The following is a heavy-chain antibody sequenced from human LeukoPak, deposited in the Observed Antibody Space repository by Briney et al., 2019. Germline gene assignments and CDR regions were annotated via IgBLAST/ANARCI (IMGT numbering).Heavy chain of an antibody. Sequence: ASVKVSCKASGYTFTSNGISWVRQAPGRGLEWMGWISAYNGKTNYAQKFQGRVTMTTDASTSTAYMEVRSLRSDDTAVYYCAREPLLWSSGFYLQGFDIWGQGTLVTVSS. J-gene: IGHJ3*02. CDR1: GYTFTSNG. D-gene: IGHD3-22*01. CDR3: AREPLLWSSGFYLQGFDI. CDR2: ISAYNGKT. V-gene: IGHV1-18*01.